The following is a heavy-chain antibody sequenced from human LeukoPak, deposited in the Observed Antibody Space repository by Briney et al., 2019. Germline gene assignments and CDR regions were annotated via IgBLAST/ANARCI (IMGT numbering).Heavy chain of an antibody. Sequence: SETLSLTCTVSGGSISSYYWSWIRQPPGKGLEWIGYIYTSGSTNYNPSLKSRVTISVDTSKNQFSLKLSSVTAADTAVYYCARVSEEAGHLGIYYYGMDVWGQGTTVTVSS. V-gene: IGHV4-4*09. J-gene: IGHJ6*02. CDR3: ARVSEEAGHLGIYYYGMDV. CDR2: IYTSGST. D-gene: IGHD6-13*01. CDR1: GGSISSYY.